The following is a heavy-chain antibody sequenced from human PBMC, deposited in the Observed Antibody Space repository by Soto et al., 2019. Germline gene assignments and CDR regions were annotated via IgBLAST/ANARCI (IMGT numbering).Heavy chain of an antibody. D-gene: IGHD2-15*01. CDR2: IKTRDEGETT. Sequence: EVQLVDSGGGLVKPGGSLRLSCEASGFSVSNAWMNWVRQAPGKGLEWVGRIKTRDEGETTNYAAPVKGRITISRDDSKNTLYLQMNSLKTEDTAVYYCTTGSVEGFWGQGTTVTVSS. CDR3: TTGSVEGF. J-gene: IGHJ6*02. V-gene: IGHV3-15*07. CDR1: GFSVSNAW.